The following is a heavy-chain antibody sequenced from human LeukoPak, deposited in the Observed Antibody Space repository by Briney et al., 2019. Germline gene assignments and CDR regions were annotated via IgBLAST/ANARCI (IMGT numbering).Heavy chain of an antibody. CDR1: GGSISSGGYY. V-gene: IGHV4-31*03. Sequence: SETLSLTCTVSGGSISSGGYYWSWIRQHPGKGLEWIGYIYYSGSTYYNPSLKSRVTISVDTSKNQFSLKLSSVTAADTAVYYCAREHMTTYRRSYYYYGMDVWGQGTTVTVSS. CDR2: IYYSGST. J-gene: IGHJ6*02. CDR3: AREHMTTYRRSYYYYGMDV. D-gene: IGHD4-11*01.